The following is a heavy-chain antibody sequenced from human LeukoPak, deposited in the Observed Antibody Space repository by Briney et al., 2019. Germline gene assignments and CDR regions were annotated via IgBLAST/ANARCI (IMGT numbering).Heavy chain of an antibody. CDR1: GYTFTGYY. CDR3: ARDSLIAVAGINDPHFGY. V-gene: IGHV1-2*02. Sequence: GASVKVSCKASGYTFTGYYMHWVRQAPGQGLEWMGWINPNSGGTNYAQKFQGRVTMTRDTSISTAYMELSRLRSDDTAVYYCARDSLIAVAGINDPHFGYWGQGTLVTVSS. J-gene: IGHJ4*02. D-gene: IGHD6-19*01. CDR2: INPNSGGT.